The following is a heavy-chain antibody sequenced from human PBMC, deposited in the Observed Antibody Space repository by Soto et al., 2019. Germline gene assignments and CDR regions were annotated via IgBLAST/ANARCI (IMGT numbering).Heavy chain of an antibody. V-gene: IGHV4-39*01. CDR2: IYYFGST. D-gene: IGHD5-12*01. Sequence: SETLSLTCTVSGYSINGPTHYWGWIRQPPGKGLEWIGSIYYFGSTYYHPSLKSRVTISLDTSNNQFSLDLSSVTAADTAIYYCSRVRYGGYSPFDSWGQGTLVTVSS. CDR1: GYSINGPTHY. CDR3: SRVRYGGYSPFDS. J-gene: IGHJ4*02.